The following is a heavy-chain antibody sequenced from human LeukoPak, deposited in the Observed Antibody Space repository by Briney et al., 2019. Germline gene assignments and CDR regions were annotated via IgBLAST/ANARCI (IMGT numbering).Heavy chain of an antibody. CDR3: ARDLHYYGSGRFWDWFDP. CDR1: GVSISSYY. D-gene: IGHD3-10*01. J-gene: IGHJ5*02. V-gene: IGHV4-4*07. Sequence: SETLSLTCTVSGVSISSYYWSWIRQPAGKGLEWIGRIYTSGSTHYNPSLKSRVTMSVDTSKNQFSLKLSSVSAADTAVYYCARDLHYYGSGRFWDWFDPWGQGTLVTVSS. CDR2: IYTSGST.